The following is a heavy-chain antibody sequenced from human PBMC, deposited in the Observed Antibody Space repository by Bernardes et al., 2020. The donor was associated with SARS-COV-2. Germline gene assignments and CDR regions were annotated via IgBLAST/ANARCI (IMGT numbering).Heavy chain of an antibody. J-gene: IGHJ4*02. CDR3: TGDYLY. CDR2: IRSRPNGYAT. V-gene: IGHV3-73*01. CDR1: GFNFSGSA. D-gene: IGHD4-17*01. Sequence: SLIRSCAASGFNFSGSAIQWVRQASGQGLEWVGRIRSRPNGYATTYAASVKGRFTISRDDSRNTAYLQINSLKIEDTAVYYCTGDYLYWDQGTLVSVSS.